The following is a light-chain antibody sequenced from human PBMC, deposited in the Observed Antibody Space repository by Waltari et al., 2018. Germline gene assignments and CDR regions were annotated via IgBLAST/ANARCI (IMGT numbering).Light chain of an antibody. V-gene: IGKV3-15*01. CDR1: QSVDRN. CDR2: NAS. J-gene: IGKJ1*01. CDR3: HQYGRSPPWT. Sequence: EIVMTQSPATLSVSPGERVTLSCRASQSVDRNLAWYQQKPGQAPRLLISNASTRATGIPARFSASGSGTEFTLTISSLQPEDFAVYYCHQYGRSPPWTFAQGTKVEVK.